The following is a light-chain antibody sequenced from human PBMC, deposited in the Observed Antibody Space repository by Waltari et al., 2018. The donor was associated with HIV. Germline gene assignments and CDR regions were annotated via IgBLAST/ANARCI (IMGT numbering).Light chain of an antibody. CDR1: QSVTVH. Sequence: DIQMTQSPSSLSASVGDRVTITCRASQSVTVHLNWYQQKPGKAPKLLIFGASQLQSGVPSRFTGSGSGTDFTLAISVLQAEDFATYFCQQSFSTPHTFGPGTELEIK. V-gene: IGKV1-39*01. J-gene: IGKJ2*01. CDR2: GAS. CDR3: QQSFSTPHT.